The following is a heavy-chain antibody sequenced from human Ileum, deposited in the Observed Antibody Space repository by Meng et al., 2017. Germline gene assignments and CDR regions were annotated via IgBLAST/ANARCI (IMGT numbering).Heavy chain of an antibody. CDR2: ISSSSSYI. V-gene: IGHV3-21*01. Sequence: EVQLVESGGGLVKPGGCLRLSCAASGFTFSSYSMNWVRQAPGKGLEWVSSISSSSSYIYYADSVKGRFTISRDNAKNSLYLQMNSLRAEDTAVYYCARDGYSSSSFDYWGQGTLVTVSS. CDR1: GFTFSSYS. D-gene: IGHD6-13*01. CDR3: ARDGYSSSSFDY. J-gene: IGHJ4*02.